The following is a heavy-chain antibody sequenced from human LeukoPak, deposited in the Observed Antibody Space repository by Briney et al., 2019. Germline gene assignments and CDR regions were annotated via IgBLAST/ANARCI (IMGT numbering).Heavy chain of an antibody. Sequence: GGSLRLSCAASGFTFSNYGMHWVRQAPGKGLEWVASINHNGNVNYYVDSVKGRFTISRDNAKNSLYLQMSNLRAEDTAVYFCARGGGLDVWGQGATVTVSS. J-gene: IGHJ6*02. CDR1: GFTFSNYG. D-gene: IGHD3-16*01. CDR3: ARGGGLDV. CDR2: INHNGNVN. V-gene: IGHV3-7*03.